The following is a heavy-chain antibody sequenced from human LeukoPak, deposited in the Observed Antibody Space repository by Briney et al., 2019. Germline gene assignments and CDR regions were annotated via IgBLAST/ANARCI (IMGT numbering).Heavy chain of an antibody. J-gene: IGHJ4*02. CDR3: ARNDSSGYFDY. CDR2: VYHSGST. V-gene: IGHV4-38-2*01. Sequence: KSSETLSLTCAVSDYSISSGNYWGWIRQPPGKGLEWIGSVYHSGSTHYRPSLKSRVTISVDTSKNQFPLKLSSVTAADTAVYYCARNDSSGYFDYWGQGTLVTVSS. D-gene: IGHD3-22*01. CDR1: DYSISSGNY.